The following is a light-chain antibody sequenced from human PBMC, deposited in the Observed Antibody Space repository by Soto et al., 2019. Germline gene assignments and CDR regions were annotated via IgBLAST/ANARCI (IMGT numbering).Light chain of an antibody. CDR1: QSVNSN. V-gene: IGKV3-15*01. Sequence: EIVMTQSPATLSVSPGERATLSCRASQSVNSNLAWYQQKPGQAPRLLIYGASTRATGIPARFSGSGSGTEFTLTISSLQSEDFAVYYWQQYNNWPPLFTFGTGTKVDIK. J-gene: IGKJ3*01. CDR3: QQYNNWPPLFT. CDR2: GAS.